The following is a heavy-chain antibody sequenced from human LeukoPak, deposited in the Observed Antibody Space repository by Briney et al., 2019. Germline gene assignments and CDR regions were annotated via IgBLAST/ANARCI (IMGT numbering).Heavy chain of an antibody. CDR3: ARAAAAAGYYYYYMDV. Sequence: KPSETLSLTCTVSGGSISSSSYYWGWIRQPPGKGLEWIGSIYYSGSTYYNPSLKSRVTISVDTSKNQFSLKLSSVTAADTAVYYCARAAAAAGYYYYYMDVWGKGTTVTVSS. D-gene: IGHD6-13*01. V-gene: IGHV4-39*07. CDR1: GGSISSSSYY. J-gene: IGHJ6*03. CDR2: IYYSGST.